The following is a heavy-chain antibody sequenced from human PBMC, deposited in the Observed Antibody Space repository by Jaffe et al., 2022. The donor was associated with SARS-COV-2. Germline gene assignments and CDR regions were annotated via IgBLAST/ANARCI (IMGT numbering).Heavy chain of an antibody. V-gene: IGHV3-21*01. CDR2: ISSSSSYI. J-gene: IGHJ3*02. D-gene: IGHD5-12*01. Sequence: EVQLVESGGGLVKPGGSLRLSCAASGFTFSSYSMNWVRQAPGKGLEWVSSISSSSSYIYYADSVKGRFTISRDNAKNSLYLQMNSLRAEDTAVYYCARDADGYNQDLDAFDIWGQGTMVTVSS. CDR3: ARDADGYNQDLDAFDI. CDR1: GFTFSSYS.